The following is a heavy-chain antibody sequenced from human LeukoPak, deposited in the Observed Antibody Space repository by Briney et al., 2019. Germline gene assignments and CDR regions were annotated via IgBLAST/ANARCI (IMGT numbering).Heavy chain of an antibody. V-gene: IGHV1-46*01. Sequence: ASVKVSCKASGYTFSSYYMHWVRQAPGQGLEWMGIINPSGGSTSYAQKFQGRVTMTRDTSTITVFMELSSLRSEDTAVYYCARSYSSSWLSQGRLDHWGQGTLVTVSS. CDR2: INPSGGST. J-gene: IGHJ4*02. D-gene: IGHD6-13*01. CDR1: GYTFSSYY. CDR3: ARSYSSSWLSQGRLDH.